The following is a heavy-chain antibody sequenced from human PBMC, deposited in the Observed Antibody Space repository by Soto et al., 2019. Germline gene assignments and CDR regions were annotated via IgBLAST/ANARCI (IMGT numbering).Heavy chain of an antibody. CDR2: TYYRSKWEN. CDR1: VDSVSTNSAT. CDR3: ARLIGNSWLDS. Sequence: SQTLLLTCAISVDSVSTNSATWDWIRPSPSRGLEWLGRTYYRSKWENDYAVSVKGRISIIPDTTNNRLSLQLNSVSPDDTAVYYCARLIGNSWLDSWGQGTLVTVSS. V-gene: IGHV6-1*01. J-gene: IGHJ5*01.